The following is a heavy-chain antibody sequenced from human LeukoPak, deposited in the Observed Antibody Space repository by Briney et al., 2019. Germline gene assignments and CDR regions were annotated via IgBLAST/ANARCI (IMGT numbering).Heavy chain of an antibody. CDR1: GFTFSSYS. Sequence: GGSLRLSCAASGFTFSSYSMNWVRQAPGKGLEWVSSISSSSSYIYYADSVKGRFTISRDNSKNTLYLQMNSLRAGDTAVYYCATSGLSRFGFWGQGTLVTVSS. V-gene: IGHV3-21*04. J-gene: IGHJ4*02. CDR3: ATSGLSRFGF. CDR2: ISSSSSYI. D-gene: IGHD2/OR15-2a*01.